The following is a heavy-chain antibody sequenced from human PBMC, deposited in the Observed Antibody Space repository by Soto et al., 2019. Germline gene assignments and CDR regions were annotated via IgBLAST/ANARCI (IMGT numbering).Heavy chain of an antibody. CDR1: GFTFSSYG. Sequence: GGSLRLSCAASGFTFSSYGMHWVRQAPGKGLEWVAVIWYDGSNKYYADSVKGRFTISRDNSKNTLYLQMNSLRAEDTAVYYCARDLNHDYGAPFDPWGQGTLVTVSS. J-gene: IGHJ5*02. V-gene: IGHV3-33*01. D-gene: IGHD4-17*01. CDR2: IWYDGSNK. CDR3: ARDLNHDYGAPFDP.